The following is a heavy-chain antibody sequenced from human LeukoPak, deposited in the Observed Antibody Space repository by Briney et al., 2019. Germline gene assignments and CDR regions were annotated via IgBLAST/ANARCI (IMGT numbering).Heavy chain of an antibody. CDR3: ARPALKGVVIIEGYFDY. CDR1: GYSFTSYW. D-gene: IGHD3-3*01. Sequence: GXSLQISCKGSGYSFTSYWIGWGRQVPGKGLEWMGIIYPGDSDTRYSPSFQGQVTISADKSISTAYLQWSSLKASDTAMYYCARPALKGVVIIEGYFDYWGQGTLVTVSS. V-gene: IGHV5-51*01. J-gene: IGHJ4*02. CDR2: IYPGDSDT.